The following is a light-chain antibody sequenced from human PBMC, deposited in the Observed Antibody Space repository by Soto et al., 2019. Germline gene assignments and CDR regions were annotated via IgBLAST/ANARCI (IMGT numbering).Light chain of an antibody. Sequence: EIVLTQSPGTLSLSAGERATLPCRAVQSVSSSYLAWYQQKPGQAPRLLIYGASSRATGIPDRFSGSGSGTDFTLTISRLEPEDFAVYYCQQYGSSGGLTFGGGTKVDIK. CDR1: QSVSSSY. CDR2: GAS. J-gene: IGKJ4*01. CDR3: QQYGSSGGLT. V-gene: IGKV3-20*01.